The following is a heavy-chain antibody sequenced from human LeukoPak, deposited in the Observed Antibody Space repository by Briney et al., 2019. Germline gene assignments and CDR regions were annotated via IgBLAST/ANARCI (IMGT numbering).Heavy chain of an antibody. CDR1: GYTFTGYY. Sequence: AASVKVSCKASGYTFTGYYMHWVRQAPGQGLEWMGWINPNSGGRNYAQKFQDRVTMTRDTSISTAYMELSSLRSDDTAVYYCARVGKILNTMVRGALVSKDGFDIWGQGTLVTVSS. CDR2: INPNSGGR. J-gene: IGHJ3*02. CDR3: ARVGKILNTMVRGALVSKDGFDI. V-gene: IGHV1-2*02. D-gene: IGHD3-10*01.